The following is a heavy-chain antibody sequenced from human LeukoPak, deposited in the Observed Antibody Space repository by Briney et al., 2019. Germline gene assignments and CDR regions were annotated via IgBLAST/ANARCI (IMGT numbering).Heavy chain of an antibody. J-gene: IGHJ5*02. CDR1: GGSFRGYY. D-gene: IGHD5-18*01. CDR2: INHSGST. V-gene: IGHV4-34*01. CDR3: ARGKGYSYGYFWFDP. Sequence: SETLSLTCAVYGGSFRGYYWSWIRQPPGKGLEWIGEINHSGSTNYNPSLKSRVTISVDTSKNQFSLKLSSVTAADTAVYYCARGKGYSYGYFWFDPWGQGTLVTVSS.